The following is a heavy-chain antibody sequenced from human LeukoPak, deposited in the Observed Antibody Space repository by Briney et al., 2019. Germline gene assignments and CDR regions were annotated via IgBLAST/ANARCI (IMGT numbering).Heavy chain of an antibody. V-gene: IGHV4-59*01. CDR3: ARWALGFDP. J-gene: IGHJ5*02. CDR1: GGSISSYY. CDR2: IYYSGST. Sequence: SETLSLTCTVSGGSISSYYWSWIRQPPGKGLGWIGYIYYSGSTNYNPSLKSRVTISVDTSKNQFSLKLSSVTAADTAVYYCARWALGFDPWGQGTLVTVSS.